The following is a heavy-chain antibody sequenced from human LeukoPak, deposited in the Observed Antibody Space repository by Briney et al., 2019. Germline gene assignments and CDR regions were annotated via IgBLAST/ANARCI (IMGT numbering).Heavy chain of an antibody. CDR1: GGSISSSKYY. J-gene: IGHJ6*03. CDR3: ARVSSWYYYYYMDV. CDR2: IYYSGST. D-gene: IGHD5/OR15-5a*01. Sequence: PSETLSLTCTVSGGSISSSKYYWGWIRQPPGKGLEWIGSIYYSGSTYYNPSLKSRVTISVDTSKNQFSLKLSSVTAADTAVYYCARVSSWYYYYYMDVWGKGTTVTVSS. V-gene: IGHV4-39*07.